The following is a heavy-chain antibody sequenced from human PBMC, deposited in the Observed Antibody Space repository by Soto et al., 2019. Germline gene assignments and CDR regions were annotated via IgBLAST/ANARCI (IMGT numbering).Heavy chain of an antibody. D-gene: IGHD3-10*01. J-gene: IGHJ4*02. Sequence: QVQLVESGGGVVQPGRSLRLSCAASGFTFSSYAMHWVRQAPGKGLEWVAVISYDGSNKYYADSVKGRFTISRDNSKNTLYLQMNSLRAEDTAAYYCARDISSGSDSHFDYWGQGTLVTVSS. V-gene: IGHV3-30-3*01. CDR3: ARDISSGSDSHFDY. CDR2: ISYDGSNK. CDR1: GFTFSSYA.